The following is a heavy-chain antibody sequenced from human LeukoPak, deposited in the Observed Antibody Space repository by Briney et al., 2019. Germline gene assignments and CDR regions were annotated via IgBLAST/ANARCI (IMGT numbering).Heavy chain of an antibody. CDR2: IYGGVST. CDR3: ARDRGLYCSRTSCPYYYYYYMGV. CDR1: GFTVSSNY. D-gene: IGHD2-2*01. V-gene: IGHV3-53*01. J-gene: IGHJ6*03. Sequence: GGSLRLSCAASGFTVSSNYMSWVPRPPGKGPEWVSLIYGGVSTSSADSVKGRSTISRDNSRNTLYVQVNSLRADYTAVYYCARDRGLYCSRTSCPYYYYYYMGVWGKGTTVTVSS.